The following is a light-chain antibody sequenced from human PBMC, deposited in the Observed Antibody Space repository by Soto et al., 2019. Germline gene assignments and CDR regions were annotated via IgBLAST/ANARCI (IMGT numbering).Light chain of an antibody. CDR3: QQRSNWPSIT. J-gene: IGKJ5*01. Sequence: EVVMRQSPATLSVSPGEGATLSCKASQGIGDTLAWYQHKPGQTPRLLIYDTSTRATGVPTRFSGSRSGTDFTLTISSLEAEDSAVYYCQQRSNWPSITFGQGTRLEI. CDR1: QGIGDT. V-gene: IGKV3-11*01. CDR2: DTS.